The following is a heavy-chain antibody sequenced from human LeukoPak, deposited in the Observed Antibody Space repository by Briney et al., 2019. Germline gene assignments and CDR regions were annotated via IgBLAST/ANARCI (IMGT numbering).Heavy chain of an antibody. V-gene: IGHV3-23*01. J-gene: IGHJ4*02. D-gene: IGHD3-3*01. Sequence: GGSLRLSCAASGFTFSSYAMSWVRQAPGKGLEWVSAISGSGGSTYYADSVKGRFTISRDNSKNTLYLQMNSLRAEDTAVYYCAKDLGYYDFWSGYYTGYRVLDYWGQGTLVTVSS. CDR3: AKDLGYYDFWSGYYTGYRVLDY. CDR2: ISGSGGST. CDR1: GFTFSSYA.